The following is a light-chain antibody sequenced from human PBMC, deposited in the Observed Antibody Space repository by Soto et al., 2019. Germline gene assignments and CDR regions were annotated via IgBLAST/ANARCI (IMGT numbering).Light chain of an antibody. CDR3: QQYYSPPYT. CDR2: WAS. Sequence: DIVMTQSPDSLAVSLGERATINCKSSQSLLYSSNNKNYLAWYQHKPGQPPKLLIYWASTRESGVPDRFSGSGSGTDFPLTIGSLQAEDVAVYYCQQYYSPPYTFGQGTKLEIK. J-gene: IGKJ2*01. CDR1: QSLLYSSNNKNY. V-gene: IGKV4-1*01.